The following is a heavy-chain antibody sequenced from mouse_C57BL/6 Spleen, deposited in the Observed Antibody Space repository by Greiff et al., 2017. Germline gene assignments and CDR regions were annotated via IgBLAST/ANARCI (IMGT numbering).Heavy chain of an antibody. D-gene: IGHD3-2*02. J-gene: IGHJ2*01. CDR1: GFTFSDYY. CDR3: ARDQGNYLDY. V-gene: IGHV5-16*01. CDR2: INYDGSST. Sequence: EVKLMESEGGLVQPGSSMKLSCTASGFTFSDYYMAWVRQVPEKGLEWVANINYDGSSTYYLDSLKSRFIISRDNTKNILYLQMSSLKSEDTATYYCARDQGNYLDYWRQGTTLTVSS.